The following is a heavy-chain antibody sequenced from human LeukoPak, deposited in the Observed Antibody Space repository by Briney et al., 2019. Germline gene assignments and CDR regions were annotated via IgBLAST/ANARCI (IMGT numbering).Heavy chain of an antibody. CDR2: IYYSGST. D-gene: IGHD3-3*01. CDR1: GFTFSSYA. V-gene: IGHV4-59*12. J-gene: IGHJ3*02. CDR3: ARGRGDFWSGYDAFDI. Sequence: KPGGSLRLSCAASGFTFSSYAMHWVRQAPGKGLEWIGYIYYSGSTNYNPSLKSRVTMSVDTSKNQFSLKLSSVTAADTAVYYCARGRGDFWSGYDAFDIWGQGTMVTVSS.